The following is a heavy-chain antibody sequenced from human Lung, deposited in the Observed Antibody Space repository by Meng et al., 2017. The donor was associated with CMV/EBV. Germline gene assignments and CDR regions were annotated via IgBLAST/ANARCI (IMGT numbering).Heavy chain of an antibody. CDR2: IYYSGST. Sequence: SETLSLXCTVPGGPISSYYWSWIRQPPGKGLEWIGYIYYSGSTNYNPSLKSRVTISVDTSKNPFSLKLSSVTAADTAVYYCARGGYYDFWSGYSYYYYYGMDVWGQGXTVTVSS. CDR3: ARGGYYDFWSGYSYYYYYGMDV. D-gene: IGHD3-3*01. J-gene: IGHJ6*02. CDR1: GGPISSYY. V-gene: IGHV4-59*01.